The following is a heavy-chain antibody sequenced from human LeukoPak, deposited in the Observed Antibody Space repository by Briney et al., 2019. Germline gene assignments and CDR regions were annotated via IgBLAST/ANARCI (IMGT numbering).Heavy chain of an antibody. V-gene: IGHV3-7*01. D-gene: IGHD6-19*01. CDR3: AREGSTGWFYFDY. CDR1: RFSFVNHW. Sequence: GGSLRLSCAASRFSFVNHWMNWVRQAPGKGLEWVASINQDGSEKYYVDSVKGRFSISRDNAKNSLYLQTSSLRAEDTAVYYCAREGSTGWFYFDYWGQGTLVTVSS. J-gene: IGHJ4*02. CDR2: INQDGSEK.